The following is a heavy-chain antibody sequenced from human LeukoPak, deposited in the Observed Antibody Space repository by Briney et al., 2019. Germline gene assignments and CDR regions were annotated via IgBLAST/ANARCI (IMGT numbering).Heavy chain of an antibody. V-gene: IGHV4-34*01. J-gene: IGHJ3*02. CDR1: GGSFSVYY. CDR2: INHSGST. CDR3: ARAGLLPWDI. D-gene: IGHD2-15*01. Sequence: SETLSLTCAVYGGSFSVYYWSWIRQPPGKGLEWIGEINHSGSTNYNPSLKSRVTISVDTSKNQFSLKLSSVTAADTAVYYCARAGLLPWDIWGQGTMVTVSS.